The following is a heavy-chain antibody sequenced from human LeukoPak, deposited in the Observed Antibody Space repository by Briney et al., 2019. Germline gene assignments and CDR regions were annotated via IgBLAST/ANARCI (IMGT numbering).Heavy chain of an antibody. J-gene: IGHJ6*03. Sequence: SVKVSCKASGGTFSSYAISWVRQAPGQGLEWMGGIIPIFGTANYAQKFQGRVTITADKSTSTAYMELSSLRSEDTAVYYCARAGIAAAIYYYYMDVWGKGTTVTVSS. CDR1: GGTFSSYA. D-gene: IGHD6-13*01. CDR3: ARAGIAAAIYYYYMDV. V-gene: IGHV1-69*06. CDR2: IIPIFGTA.